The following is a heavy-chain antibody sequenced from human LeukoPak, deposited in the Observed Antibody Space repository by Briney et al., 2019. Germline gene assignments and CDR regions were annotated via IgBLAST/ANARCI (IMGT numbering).Heavy chain of an antibody. CDR2: INPSGGST. Sequence: GASVKVSCKASGYTFTSYYIHWVRQAPGQGLEWMGIINPSGGSTNYAQKFQDRVTMTRDMSTSTVYMELSSLRPDDTAVYFCARDSPKGWLGDEAFDIWGQGTMVTVSS. J-gene: IGHJ3*02. CDR3: ARDSPKGWLGDEAFDI. CDR1: GYTFTSYY. D-gene: IGHD5-24*01. V-gene: IGHV1-46*01.